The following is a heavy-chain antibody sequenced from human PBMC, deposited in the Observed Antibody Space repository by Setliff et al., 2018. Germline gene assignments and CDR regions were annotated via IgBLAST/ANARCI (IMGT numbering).Heavy chain of an antibody. D-gene: IGHD4-17*01. J-gene: IGHJ4*02. CDR1: GGSISSANYY. CDR2: IYTHSGGST. Sequence: LSLTCTVSGGSISSANYYWSWIRQPAGKGLEWIGRIYTHSGGSTIYNPSLKSRVTLSLDTAKNQFSLELRAVTAEDTAVYYCARLRKDYGDYYYFDYWGQGTLVTVSS. CDR3: ARLRKDYGDYYYFDY. V-gene: IGHV4-61*02.